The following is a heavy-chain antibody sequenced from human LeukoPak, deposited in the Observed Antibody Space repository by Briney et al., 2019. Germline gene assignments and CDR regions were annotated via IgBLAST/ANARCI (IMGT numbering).Heavy chain of an antibody. CDR3: AKGELRYSSSWYVY. Sequence: GRSLRLSCAASGFTFSSYGMHWVRQAPGKGLEWVAVIWYDGSNKYYADSVKGRFTISRDSSKNTLYLQMNSLRAEDTAVYYCAKGELRYSSSWYVYWGQGTLVTVSS. CDR1: GFTFSSYG. J-gene: IGHJ4*02. V-gene: IGHV3-33*06. CDR2: IWYDGSNK. D-gene: IGHD6-13*01.